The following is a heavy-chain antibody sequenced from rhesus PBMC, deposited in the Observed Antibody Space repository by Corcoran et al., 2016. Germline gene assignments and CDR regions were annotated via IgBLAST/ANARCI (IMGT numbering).Heavy chain of an antibody. CDR3: ASVQHAWDAFEF. J-gene: IGHJ3*01. D-gene: IGHD1-38*01. CDR1: GGSISSSY. V-gene: IGHV4-169*02. CDR2: SYGSGSST. Sequence: QLQLQESGPGLVKPSETLSVTCAVSGGSISSSYWSWIRQAPGKGLEWLGYSYGSGSSTNYNPSLKTRVTLSVDTSKNQPSLKLSSGTAADTAVYYCASVQHAWDAFEFWGQGLRVTVSS.